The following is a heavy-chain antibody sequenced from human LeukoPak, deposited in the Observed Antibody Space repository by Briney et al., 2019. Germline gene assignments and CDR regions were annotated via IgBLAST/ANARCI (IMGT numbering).Heavy chain of an antibody. Sequence: RGSLRLSCAASGFTVSSNYMSWVRQAPGKGLEWVSVIYSGGSTYYADSVKGRFTISRDNSKNTLYLQMNSLRAEDTAVYYCAREKRVYSSSWALDYWGQGTLVTVSS. CDR2: IYSGGST. J-gene: IGHJ4*02. D-gene: IGHD6-13*01. V-gene: IGHV3-53*01. CDR3: AREKRVYSSSWALDY. CDR1: GFTVSSNY.